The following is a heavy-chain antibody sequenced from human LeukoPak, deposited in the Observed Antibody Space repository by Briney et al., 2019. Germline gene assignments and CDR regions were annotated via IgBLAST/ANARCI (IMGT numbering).Heavy chain of an antibody. CDR2: IHYRGNT. CDR3: LRDKGDVTKPYIERFDY. J-gene: IGHJ4*02. CDR1: GASISSYY. D-gene: IGHD5-24*01. V-gene: IGHV4-59*01. Sequence: PSETHSLTCTVSGASISSYYWSSVRQPPGKWLEWLGYIHYRGNTNYNPSLESRVAISVDTSNNQFSLRLSSVTAADTAVYYCLRDKGDVTKPYIERFDYWGEGILVTVYS.